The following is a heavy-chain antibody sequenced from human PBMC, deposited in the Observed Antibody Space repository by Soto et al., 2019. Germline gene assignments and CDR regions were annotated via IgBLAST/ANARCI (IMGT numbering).Heavy chain of an antibody. CDR1: GFTFTRYS. Sequence: GSLRLSCAASGFTFTRYSMNWVRQAPGKGLEWVSSISSTTNYIYYGDSMKGRFTISRDNPKNSLYLEMNSLRAEDTAVYYCARESEDLTSNFDYWGQGTLVTVSS. CDR2: ISSTTNYI. CDR3: ARESEDLTSNFDY. J-gene: IGHJ4*02. V-gene: IGHV3-21*06.